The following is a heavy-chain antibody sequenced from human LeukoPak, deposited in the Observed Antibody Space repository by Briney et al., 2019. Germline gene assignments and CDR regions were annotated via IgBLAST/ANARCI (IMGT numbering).Heavy chain of an antibody. D-gene: IGHD6-19*01. Sequence: KPGGSLRLSCAASGFTFSSYSMNWVRQAPGKGLEWVSSISSSSSYIYYADSVKGRFTISRDNAKNSLYLQMNSLRTEDTAVYYCASHLPYSSGWSSFDYWGQGTLVTVPS. CDR3: ASHLPYSSGWSSFDY. V-gene: IGHV3-21*01. J-gene: IGHJ4*02. CDR2: ISSSSSYI. CDR1: GFTFSSYS.